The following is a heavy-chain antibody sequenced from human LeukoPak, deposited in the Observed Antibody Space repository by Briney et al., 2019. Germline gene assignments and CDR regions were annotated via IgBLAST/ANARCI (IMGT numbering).Heavy chain of an antibody. J-gene: IGHJ6*03. CDR2: IYYSGST. Sequence: GSLRLSCAASGFTFSSYAMSWVRQAPGKGLEWIGYIYYSGSTNYNPSLKSRVTISVDTSKNQFSLKLSSVTAADTAVYYCARGRIAARLYYYYYYMDVWGKGTTVTVSS. D-gene: IGHD6-6*01. CDR1: GFTFSSYA. CDR3: ARGRIAARLYYYYYYMDV. V-gene: IGHV4-59*01.